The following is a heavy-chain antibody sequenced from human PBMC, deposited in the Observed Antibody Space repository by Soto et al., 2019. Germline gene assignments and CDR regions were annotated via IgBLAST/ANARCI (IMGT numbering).Heavy chain of an antibody. CDR2: ITETGGDT. V-gene: IGHV3-23*01. J-gene: IGHJ6*02. CDR3: TKASSDRHHMDV. Sequence: LRLSCAASGFTFSNFVMRWVRQTPGKGLEWVSTITETGGDTYYTDSVKGRFTISRDNSKNTLYLQMSSLRAEDTALYYCTKASSDRHHMDVWGQGTTVTVSS. CDR1: GFTFSNFV.